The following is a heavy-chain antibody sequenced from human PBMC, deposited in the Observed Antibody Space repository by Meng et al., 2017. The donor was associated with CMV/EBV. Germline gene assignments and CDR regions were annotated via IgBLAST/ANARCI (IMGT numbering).Heavy chain of an antibody. CDR2: IYYSGST. Sequence: HGELREYVPGLVKPSQPLSLTCTVSGGSISSGDYYWSWTRQPPGKGLEWIGYIYYSGSTYYNPSLKSRVTISVDTSKNQFSLKLSSVTAADTAVYYCARAAPDYYDSSGPPDYWGQGTLVTVSS. J-gene: IGHJ4*02. V-gene: IGHV4-30-4*08. CDR3: ARAAPDYYDSSGPPDY. D-gene: IGHD3-22*01. CDR1: GGSISSGDYY.